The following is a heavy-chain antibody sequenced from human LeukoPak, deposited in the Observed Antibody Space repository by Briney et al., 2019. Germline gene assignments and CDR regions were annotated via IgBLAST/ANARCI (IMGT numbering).Heavy chain of an antibody. CDR2: ISYDGSNK. CDR3: ARGGNWGSPFDY. J-gene: IGHJ4*02. CDR1: GFTFSSYG. V-gene: IGHV3-30*03. Sequence: GGSLRLSCAASGFTFSSYGMHWVRQAPGKGLEWVAVISYDGSNKYYADSVKGRFTISRDNSKNTLYLQMNSLRAEDTAVYYCARGGNWGSPFDYWGQGTLVTVSS. D-gene: IGHD7-27*01.